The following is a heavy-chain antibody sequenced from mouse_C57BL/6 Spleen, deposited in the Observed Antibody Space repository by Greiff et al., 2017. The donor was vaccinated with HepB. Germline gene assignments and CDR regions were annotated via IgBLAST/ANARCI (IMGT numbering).Heavy chain of an antibody. V-gene: IGHV1-81*01. CDR3: ARKYYGSSYSDY. CDR2: IYPRSGNT. Sequence: QVHVKQSGAELARPGASVKLSCKASGYTFTSYGISWVKQRTGQGLEWIGEIYPRSGNTYYNEKFKGKATLTADKSSSTAYMELRSLTSEDSAVYFCARKYYGSSYSDYWGQGTTLTVSS. CDR1: GYTFTSYG. D-gene: IGHD1-1*01. J-gene: IGHJ2*01.